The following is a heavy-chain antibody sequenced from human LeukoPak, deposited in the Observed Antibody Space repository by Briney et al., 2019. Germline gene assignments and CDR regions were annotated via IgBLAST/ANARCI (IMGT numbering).Heavy chain of an antibody. CDR1: GGSFSGYY. CDR3: ARVVNYRGDDY. CDR2: INHSGST. V-gene: IGHV4-34*01. J-gene: IGHJ4*02. Sequence: PSETLSLTCAVYGGSFSGYYWSWIRQPPGKGLEWIGEINHSGSTNYNPSLKNRVTISVDTSKNQFSLKLSSVTAADTAVYYCARVVNYRGDDYWGQGTLVTVSS. D-gene: IGHD1-7*01.